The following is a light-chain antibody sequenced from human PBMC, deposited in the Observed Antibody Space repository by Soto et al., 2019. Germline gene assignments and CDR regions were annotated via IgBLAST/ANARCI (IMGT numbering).Light chain of an antibody. CDR1: SSDVGGYNY. J-gene: IGLJ2*01. CDR3: SSYTSSGSLVL. Sequence: QSALTQPASVSGSPGQSITISCTGTSSDVGGYNYVSWYQQHPDKAPRLIIYGVSYRPSGVSDRFYGSKSGNTASLTISGLQAEDESDYYCSSYTSSGSLVLFGGGTKLTVL. CDR2: GVS. V-gene: IGLV2-14*03.